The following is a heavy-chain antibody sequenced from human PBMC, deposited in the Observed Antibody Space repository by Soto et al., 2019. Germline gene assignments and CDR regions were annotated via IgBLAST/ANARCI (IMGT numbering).Heavy chain of an antibody. CDR2: VIRSFGTV. D-gene: IGHD3-10*01. V-gene: IGHV1-69*05. Sequence: QVQLVQSGAEVKKPRSSVRVSCKASGGTFSSYAISRVRHAPGQGLEWMGGVIRSFGTVNYVQKFQGRVTITPDESTCTTYLELCSLRSEDTGVYSGARGTYSGSGSYYNEPAQNNGMDVWDQRNRVTVAS. CDR1: GGTFSSYA. CDR3: ARGTYSGSGSYYNEPAQNNGMDV. J-gene: IGHJ6*02.